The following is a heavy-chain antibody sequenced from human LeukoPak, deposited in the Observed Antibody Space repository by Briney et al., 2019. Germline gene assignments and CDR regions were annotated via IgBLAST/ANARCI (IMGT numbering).Heavy chain of an antibody. CDR3: ARDPRFLEWLLSFDY. V-gene: IGHV3-30*04. CDR2: ISYDGSNK. Sequence: PGGSLRLSCAASGFTFSSYAMHWVRQAPGKGLEWVAVISYDGSNKYYADSVKGRFTISRDNAKNSLYLQMNSLRAEDTAVYYCARDPRFLEWLLSFDYWGQGTLVTVSS. J-gene: IGHJ4*02. CDR1: GFTFSSYA. D-gene: IGHD3-3*01.